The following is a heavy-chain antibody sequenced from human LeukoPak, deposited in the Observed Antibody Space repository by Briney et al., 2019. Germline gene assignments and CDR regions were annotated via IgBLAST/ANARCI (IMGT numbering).Heavy chain of an antibody. J-gene: IGHJ4*02. CDR2: INPNSGGT. CDR3: ARALTGIAAAGTLRY. Sequence: GASVNVSCTASGYTFTGYYMHWVRQAPGQGLEWMGRINPNSGGTNYAQKFQGRVTMTRDTSISTAYMELSRLRSDDTAVYYCARALTGIAAAGTLRYWGQGTLVTVSS. CDR1: GYTFTGYY. V-gene: IGHV1-2*06. D-gene: IGHD6-13*01.